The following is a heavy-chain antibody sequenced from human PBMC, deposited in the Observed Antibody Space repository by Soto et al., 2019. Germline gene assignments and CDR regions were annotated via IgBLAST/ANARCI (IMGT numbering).Heavy chain of an antibody. CDR1: GGSISTGGYY. J-gene: IGHJ4*02. Sequence: QVQLQESGPGLVKPSQTLSLTCTVSGGSISTGGYYWTWIRQHPGKGLEWIGYIYYSGSTYYNLSLKSRVTISVDTSKNQFSLKLSSVTAADTSVYYCARGLSVTLFDHWGQGTLVTVSS. V-gene: IGHV4-31*03. CDR3: ARGLSVTLFDH. CDR2: IYYSGST. D-gene: IGHD4-17*01.